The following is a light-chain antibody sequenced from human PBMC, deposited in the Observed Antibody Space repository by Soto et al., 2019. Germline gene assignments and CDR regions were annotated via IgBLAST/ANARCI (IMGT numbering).Light chain of an antibody. CDR2: AAS. CDR3: QKYNSAPRT. J-gene: IGKJ1*01. V-gene: IGKV1-27*01. Sequence: DIQMTQYPSSLSESVGDRVTITCRASQGISNYLAWYQQKPGRVPKLLIYAASTLQSGGPSRFSGSGSGTDFTLNISSLQPEDVATYYCQKYNSAPRTFGQGTKVEIK. CDR1: QGISNY.